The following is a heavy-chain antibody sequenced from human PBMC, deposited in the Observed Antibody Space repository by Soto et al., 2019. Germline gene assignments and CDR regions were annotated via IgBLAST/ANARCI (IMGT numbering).Heavy chain of an antibody. CDR3: KRGAGGWKYYYAMDV. V-gene: IGHV3-7*03. CDR2: IKEDGNEK. J-gene: IGHJ6*02. CDR1: GFPFNNYY. Sequence: GGSLRLSCAASGFPFNNYYMTWVRQASGKGLEWVASIKEDGNEKYYVDSVKGRFTISRDNDKNSLSLQMNSLRAEDTAVYYCKRGAGGWKYYYAMDVWGPGATVTVS. D-gene: IGHD1-1*01.